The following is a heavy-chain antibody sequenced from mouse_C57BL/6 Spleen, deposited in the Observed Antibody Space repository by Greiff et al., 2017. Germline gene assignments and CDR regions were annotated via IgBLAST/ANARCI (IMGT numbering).Heavy chain of an antibody. Sequence: QVQLQQPGTELVKPGASVKLSCKASGYTFTSYWMHWVKQRPGQGLEWIGNINPSNGGTNYNEKFKSKATLTVDKSSSTAYMQLSSLTSDDSAVYYCAVYGNYVWYFDVWGTGTTVTVSS. J-gene: IGHJ1*03. CDR3: AVYGNYVWYFDV. D-gene: IGHD2-1*01. CDR2: INPSNGGT. V-gene: IGHV1-53*01. CDR1: GYTFTSYW.